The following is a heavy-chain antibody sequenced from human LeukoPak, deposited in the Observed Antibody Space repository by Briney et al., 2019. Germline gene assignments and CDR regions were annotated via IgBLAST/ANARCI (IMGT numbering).Heavy chain of an antibody. CDR3: ALLMMYAIDFDS. D-gene: IGHD2-8*01. Sequence: GGSLRLSCAASGFTFSSYGMHWVRQAPGKGLEWVSFIRYDGSNEYYADSVRGRFTISRDNSKNSLYLQMNSLRAEDTAVYYCALLMMYAIDFDSWGQGTLVTVSS. CDR2: IRYDGSNE. CDR1: GFTFSSYG. J-gene: IGHJ4*02. V-gene: IGHV3-30*02.